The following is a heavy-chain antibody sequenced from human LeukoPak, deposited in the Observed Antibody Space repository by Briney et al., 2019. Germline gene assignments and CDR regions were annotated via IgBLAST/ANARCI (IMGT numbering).Heavy chain of an antibody. CDR3: AKDTLPYSSSSPFDY. J-gene: IGHJ4*02. Sequence: SVKVSCKASGGTFSSYAISWVRQAPGQGLEWMGGIIPIFGTANYAQKFQGRVTITTDESTSTAYMELSSLRSEDTAVYYCAKDTLPYSSSSPFDYWGQGTLVTVSS. V-gene: IGHV1-69*05. D-gene: IGHD6-6*01. CDR1: GGTFSSYA. CDR2: IIPIFGTA.